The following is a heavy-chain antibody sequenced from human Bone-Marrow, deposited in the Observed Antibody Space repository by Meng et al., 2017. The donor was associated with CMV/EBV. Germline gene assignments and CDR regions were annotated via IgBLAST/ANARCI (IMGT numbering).Heavy chain of an antibody. CDR1: EFTFSNAG. J-gene: IGHJ4*02. CDR3: IWNDLGDY. Sequence: QRVDSCGSTLNPGRFLTLSFAGSEFTFSNAGMGWVRQVPGKGLEWVGCIKRKTDGETADYNAPVKGRITISRDDSKNTLYLQMNSLKTEDTAIYYCIWNDLGDYWGQGTLVTVSS. CDR2: IKRKTDGETA. D-gene: IGHD1-1*01. V-gene: IGHV3-15*01.